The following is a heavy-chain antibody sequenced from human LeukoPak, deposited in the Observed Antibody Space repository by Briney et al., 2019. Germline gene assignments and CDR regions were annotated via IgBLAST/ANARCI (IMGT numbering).Heavy chain of an antibody. D-gene: IGHD3-3*01. CDR1: GFTFSSYW. CDR3: ARDEEWDFWSAYYYYYYMDV. Sequence: GGFLRLSCAASGFTFSSYWMSWVRQAPGKGLEWVANIKQDGSEKYYVDSVKGRFTISRDNAKNSLYVQMNSLRAKDTAVYYCARDEEWDFWSAYYYYYYMDVWGKGTTVTVSS. J-gene: IGHJ6*03. CDR2: IKQDGSEK. V-gene: IGHV3-7*01.